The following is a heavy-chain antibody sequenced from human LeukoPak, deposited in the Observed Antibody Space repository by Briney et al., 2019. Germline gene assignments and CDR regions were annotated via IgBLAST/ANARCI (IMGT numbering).Heavy chain of an antibody. V-gene: IGHV1-2*02. CDR1: GYTFTNYD. CDR3: ARVYYYDSSGYSGPDDAFDI. J-gene: IGHJ3*02. CDR2: INPNSGGT. Sequence: GASVKVSCKTSGYTFTNYDINWVRQAPGQGLEWMGWINPNSGGTNYAQKFQGRVTMTRDTSISTAYMELSRLRSDDTAVYYCARVYYYDSSGYSGPDDAFDIWGQGTMVTVSS. D-gene: IGHD3-22*01.